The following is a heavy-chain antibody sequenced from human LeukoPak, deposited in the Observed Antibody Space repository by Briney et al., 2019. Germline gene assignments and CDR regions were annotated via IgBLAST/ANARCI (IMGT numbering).Heavy chain of an antibody. CDR3: AKGSSVAAIEYYYYYYMDV. D-gene: IGHD2-15*01. Sequence: TGGSLRLSCAASGFNFDDYGMSWVRQAPGKGLEWVSGINWNGGSTGYEDSVKGRFTVSRDNSKNTLYLQMNSLRAEDTAVYYCAKGSSVAAIEYYYYYYMDVWGKGTTVTVSS. J-gene: IGHJ6*03. V-gene: IGHV3-20*04. CDR1: GFNFDDYG. CDR2: INWNGGST.